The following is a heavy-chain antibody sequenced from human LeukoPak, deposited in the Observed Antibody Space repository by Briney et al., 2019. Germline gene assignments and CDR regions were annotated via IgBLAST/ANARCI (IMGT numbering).Heavy chain of an antibody. CDR1: GGSITTYS. Sequence: PSETLSLTCTVSGGSITTYSWSWIRPPAGEGLELIGRIYASGRTTYNPSLKSRVPMPVDTSKNQFSVRLTSVAAADTAVYYCARAAYCSGASCYFDYWGQGTLVTVSS. CDR2: IYASGRT. CDR3: ARAAYCSGASCYFDY. J-gene: IGHJ4*02. V-gene: IGHV4-4*07. D-gene: IGHD2-15*01.